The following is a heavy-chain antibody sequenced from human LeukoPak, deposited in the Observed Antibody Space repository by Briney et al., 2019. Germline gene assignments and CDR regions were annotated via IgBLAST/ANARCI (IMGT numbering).Heavy chain of an antibody. Sequence: GGSLRLSCAASGFTFSSYGMHWVRQAPGKGLEWVAVISYDGSNKYYADSVKGRFTISRDNSKNTLYLQMNSLRAEDTAVYYCARDRNYCSSDRCYDVFDIWGQGTMVTVSS. V-gene: IGHV3-30*03. J-gene: IGHJ3*02. CDR3: ARDRNYCSSDRCYDVFDI. CDR2: ISYDGSNK. D-gene: IGHD6-19*01. CDR1: GFTFSSYG.